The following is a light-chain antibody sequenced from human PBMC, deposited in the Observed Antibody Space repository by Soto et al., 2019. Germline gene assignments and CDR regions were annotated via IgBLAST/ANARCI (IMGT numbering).Light chain of an antibody. CDR2: AAS. CDR1: QSISSY. CDR3: QLSFSKFLYT. Sequence: DIQMTQSPSSLSASVGDRVTITCRASQSISSYLNWYQQKPGKAPKLLIYAASSLQSGVPSRFSGSGSGTDFTLTISSLQPEDFATYYCQLSFSKFLYTFGQGTKLEIK. J-gene: IGKJ2*01. V-gene: IGKV1-39*01.